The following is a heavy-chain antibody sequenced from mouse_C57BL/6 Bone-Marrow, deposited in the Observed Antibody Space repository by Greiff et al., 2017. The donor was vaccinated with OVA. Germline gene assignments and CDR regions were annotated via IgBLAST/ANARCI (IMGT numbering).Heavy chain of an antibody. J-gene: IGHJ2*01. V-gene: IGHV1-55*01. CDR1: GYTFTIYW. D-gene: IGHD1-1*01. Sequence: QVQLQQPGAELVKPGASVKMSCKASGYTFTIYWITWVKQRPGQGLEWIGDIYPGSGSTNYNEKFKSKATLTVDTSSSTAYMQLSSLTSEDSAVYYCAGHYYGSIYYFDYSGQGTTLSVSS. CDR2: IYPGSGST. CDR3: AGHYYGSIYYFDY.